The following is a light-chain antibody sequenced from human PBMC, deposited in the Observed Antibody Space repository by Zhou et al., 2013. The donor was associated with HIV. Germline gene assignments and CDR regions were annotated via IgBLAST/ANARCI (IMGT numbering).Light chain of an antibody. CDR1: QSLQPNNGHNY. V-gene: IGKV2-28*01. J-gene: IGKJ5*01. Sequence: EIVMTQSPLSLPVTPGEPASISCRSSQSLQPNNGHNYLDWYLQKPGQSPQLLIYLGSNRASGVADRFSGSGSGTDFTLKISRVEAEDVGIYFCMQSLPPITFGQGTRLEI. CDR3: MQSLPPIT. CDR2: LGS.